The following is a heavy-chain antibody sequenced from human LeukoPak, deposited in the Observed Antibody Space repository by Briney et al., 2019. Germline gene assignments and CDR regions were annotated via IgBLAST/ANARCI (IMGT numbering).Heavy chain of an antibody. J-gene: IGHJ4*02. Sequence: GGSLRLSCAASGFTFSSYAMSWVRQGPGKGLEWLSDISGSGGGTYYADSVKGRFTISRDNSKNTLYLQMNSLRAEDTAVYYCASAGTYGPNDDLSGSYFDYWGQGTLVTVSS. CDR2: ISGSGGGT. CDR3: ASAGTYGPNDDLSGSYFDY. CDR1: GFTFSSYA. D-gene: IGHD1-26*01. V-gene: IGHV3-23*01.